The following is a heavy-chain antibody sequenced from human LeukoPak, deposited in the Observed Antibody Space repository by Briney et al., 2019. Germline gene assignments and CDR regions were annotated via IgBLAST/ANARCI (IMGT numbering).Heavy chain of an antibody. CDR1: GYTFTSYA. CDR3: ARDVAYYGMDV. J-gene: IGHJ6*04. CDR2: INAGNGNT. V-gene: IGHV1-3*01. Sequence: ASVKVSCKASGYTFTSYAMHWVRQAPGQRLEWMGWINAGNGNTKYSQKFQGRVTITRDTSASTAHMELSSLRSEDTAVYYCARDVAYYGMDVWGKGTTVTVSS.